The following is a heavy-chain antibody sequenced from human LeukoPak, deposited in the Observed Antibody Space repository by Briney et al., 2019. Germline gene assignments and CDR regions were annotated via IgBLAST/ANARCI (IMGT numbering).Heavy chain of an antibody. V-gene: IGHV4-39*01. CDR2: ITYSGST. CDR3: ARHSGYSYGFTYYFDS. D-gene: IGHD5-18*01. J-gene: IGHJ4*02. CDR1: GGAISSSSYY. Sequence: PPQTLSLTCTVSGGAISSSSYYGGWSRHPPGKGLEWGGSITYSGSTYYNPRLKSRVTISVDTSKNQFSLKLSSVTAADTAVYYCARHSGYSYGFTYYFDSWGQGTLVTVSS.